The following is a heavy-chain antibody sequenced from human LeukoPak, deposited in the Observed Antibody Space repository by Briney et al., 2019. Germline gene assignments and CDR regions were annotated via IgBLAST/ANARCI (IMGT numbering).Heavy chain of an antibody. CDR2: IYYSGST. V-gene: IGHV4-59*08. CDR3: ARSFYYDSSVPPGY. Sequence: SEILSLTCTVSGGSISSYYWSWSRQPPGKELEWIGYIYYSGSTNYNPSLKSRVTISVDTSKNQFSLKLSSVTAADTAVYYCARSFYYDSSVPPGYWGQGTLVTVSS. CDR1: GGSISSYY. J-gene: IGHJ4*02. D-gene: IGHD3-22*01.